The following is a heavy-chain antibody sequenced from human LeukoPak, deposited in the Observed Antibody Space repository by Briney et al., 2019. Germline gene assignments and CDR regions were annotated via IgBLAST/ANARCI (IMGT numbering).Heavy chain of an antibody. CDR2: IKQDGTQS. Sequence: GGSLRLSCVASGFTFSSYWMSWVRQAPGKGLEWVANIKQDGTQSIYVDSVKGRFTISRDNAKNSLHLQMNSLRAEETAVYYCARLRPYSSTWYAYYGMDVWGQGTTVTVSS. V-gene: IGHV3-7*04. D-gene: IGHD6-13*01. CDR1: GFTFSSYW. CDR3: ARLRPYSSTWYAYYGMDV. J-gene: IGHJ6*02.